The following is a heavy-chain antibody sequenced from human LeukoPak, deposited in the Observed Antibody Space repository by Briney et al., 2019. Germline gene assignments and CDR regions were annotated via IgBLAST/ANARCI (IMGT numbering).Heavy chain of an antibody. CDR1: GYTFTSYG. J-gene: IGHJ4*02. Sequence: GASVKVSCKASGYTFTSYGISWVRQAPGQGLEWMGWISAYNGNTNYAQKLQGRVTMTTDTSTSTAYMELRSLRSDDTAVYYCARDADEYSSSWLHGYWGQGTLVTVSS. CDR2: ISAYNGNT. V-gene: IGHV1-18*01. D-gene: IGHD6-13*01. CDR3: ARDADEYSSSWLHGY.